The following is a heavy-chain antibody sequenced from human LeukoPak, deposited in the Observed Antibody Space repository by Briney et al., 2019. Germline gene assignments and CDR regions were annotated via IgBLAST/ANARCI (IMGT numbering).Heavy chain of an antibody. Sequence: SETLSLTCSVSGGSISSYFWSWIRQPPGKGLEWNGYISYSGSTNYNPSLKSRVTISVDTSKNQFSLKLSSVNAADTAVYYCARSYFGRRYFFDYWGQGTLVTVSS. D-gene: IGHD3-3*01. V-gene: IGHV4-59*01. CDR3: ARSYFGRRYFFDY. J-gene: IGHJ4*02. CDR2: ISYSGST. CDR1: GGSISSYF.